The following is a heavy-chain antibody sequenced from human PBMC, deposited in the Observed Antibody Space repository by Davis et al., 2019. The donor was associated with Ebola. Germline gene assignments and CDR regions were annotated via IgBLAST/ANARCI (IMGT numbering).Heavy chain of an antibody. Sequence: SETLSLTCNVSGASISSSFFSWTWVRPPAGKGLEWIGHIYTNEITKYNPALESRVTISLDTSKNQFSLRLNSVTAADTGIYFCARDRHDSRAYGFWGPGTLVTVSS. V-gene: IGHV4-61*09. D-gene: IGHD3-16*01. CDR3: ARDRHDSRAYGF. CDR2: IYTNEIT. CDR1: GASISSSFFS. J-gene: IGHJ4*02.